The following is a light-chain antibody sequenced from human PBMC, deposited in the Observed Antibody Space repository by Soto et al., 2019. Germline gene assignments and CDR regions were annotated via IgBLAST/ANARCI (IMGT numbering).Light chain of an antibody. Sequence: QAVVTQEPSFSVSPGGTVTLTCGLSSGSVSTTYYPSWYQLTPGQAPRTLIYHTHTRSSGVPDRFSGSILGNKAALTITGAQADDESDYSCVLYMGSGIWVFGGGTKLTVL. J-gene: IGLJ3*02. CDR3: VLYMGSGIWV. V-gene: IGLV8-61*01. CDR2: HTH. CDR1: SGSVSTTYY.